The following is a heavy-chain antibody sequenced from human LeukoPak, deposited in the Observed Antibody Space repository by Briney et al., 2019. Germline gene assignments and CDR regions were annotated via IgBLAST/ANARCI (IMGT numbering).Heavy chain of an antibody. CDR1: GYTFTGYY. CDR3: ARDYDSSGYYGAWYYYGMDA. CDR2: INPNSGGT. V-gene: IGHV1-2*02. J-gene: IGHJ6*02. Sequence: ASVKVSCKASGYTFTGYYMHWVRQAPGQGLEWMGWINPNSGGTNYAQKFQGRVTMTRDTSISTAYMELSRLRSDDTAVYYCARDYDSSGYYGAWYYYGMDAWGQGTTVTVSS. D-gene: IGHD3-22*01.